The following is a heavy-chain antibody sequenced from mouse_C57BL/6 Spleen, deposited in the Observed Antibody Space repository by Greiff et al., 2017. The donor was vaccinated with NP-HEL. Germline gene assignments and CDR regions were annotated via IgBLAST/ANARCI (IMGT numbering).Heavy chain of an antibody. CDR2: IDPSDSYT. V-gene: IGHV1-59*01. Sequence: QVQLQQPGAELVRPGTSVKLSCKASGYTFTSYWMHWVKQRPGQGLEWIGVIDPSDSYTNYNQKFKGKATLTVDTSSSTAYMQLSSLTSEDSAVYYCARYDGYYRMYAMDYWGQGTSVTVSS. J-gene: IGHJ4*01. CDR3: ARYDGYYRMYAMDY. CDR1: GYTFTSYW. D-gene: IGHD2-3*01.